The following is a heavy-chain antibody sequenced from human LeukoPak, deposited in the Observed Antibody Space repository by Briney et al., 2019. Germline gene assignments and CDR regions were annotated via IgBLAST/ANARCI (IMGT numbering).Heavy chain of an antibody. Sequence: ASVKVSCKASGGTFSSYAISWVRQAPGQGLEWMGGIIPIFGTANYAQKLQGRVTMTTDTSTSTAYMELRSLRSDDTAVYYCARTKSSGSFDYWGQGTLVTVSS. V-gene: IGHV1-69*05. D-gene: IGHD1-26*01. CDR1: GGTFSSYA. J-gene: IGHJ4*02. CDR3: ARTKSSGSFDY. CDR2: IIPIFGTA.